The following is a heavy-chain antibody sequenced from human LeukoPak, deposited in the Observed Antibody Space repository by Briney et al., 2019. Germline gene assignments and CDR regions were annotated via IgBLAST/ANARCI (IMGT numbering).Heavy chain of an antibody. CDR1: GGSFSGYY. CDR2: IYYSGST. D-gene: IGHD6-6*01. J-gene: IGHJ4*02. CDR3: ASSSSSSGY. V-gene: IGHV4-34*01. Sequence: PSETLSLTCAVYGGSFSGYYWSWVRQPPGKGLEWIGSIYYSGSTYYNPSLKSRVTISVDTSKNQFSLKLSSVTAADTAVYYCASSSSSSGYWGQGTLVTVSS.